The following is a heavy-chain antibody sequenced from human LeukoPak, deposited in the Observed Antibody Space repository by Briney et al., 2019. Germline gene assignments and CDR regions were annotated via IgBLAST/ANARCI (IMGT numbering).Heavy chain of an antibody. V-gene: IGHV1-2*02. CDR2: INPNSGGT. CDR1: GYTFTGYY. D-gene: IGHD6-6*01. CDR3: ARVDIAARVPDY. Sequence: ASVKVSCKASGYTFTGYYMHWVRQAPGQGLEWMGWINPNSGGTNYAQKFQGRVTMTRDTSISIAYMELSRLRSDDTAVYYCARVDIAARVPDYWGQGTLVTVSS. J-gene: IGHJ4*02.